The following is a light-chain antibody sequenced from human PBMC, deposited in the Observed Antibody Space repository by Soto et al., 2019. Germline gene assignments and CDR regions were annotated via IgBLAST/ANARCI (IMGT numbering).Light chain of an antibody. CDR1: SSDVGGYIY. V-gene: IGLV2-14*01. CDR2: EVT. CDR3: SSYTISSTVG. J-gene: IGLJ2*01. Sequence: QSVLTQPASVSGSPGQSITISCTGTSSDVGGYIYVSWYQQHPGKAPKLMIYEVTNRPSGVSDRFSGSKSGNTASLTISGLQAEDEADYYCSSYTISSTVGFGGGTKVTVL.